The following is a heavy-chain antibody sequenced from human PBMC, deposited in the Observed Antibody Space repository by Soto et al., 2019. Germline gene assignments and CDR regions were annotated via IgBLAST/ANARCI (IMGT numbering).Heavy chain of an antibody. CDR1: GGTFSKDA. Sequence: QVQLVQSGAEVKKPGSSVPVSCKTSGGTFSKDAINWVRQAPGQGLEWMGLLIPVFGSPIYAQKFQGRIRIHADESTSTAFMDLSSLRSEDTAVYYYTRVLGYTFEPGKTRYYAMDVWGQGTTVSVSS. CDR2: LIPVFGSP. CDR3: TRVLGYTFEPGKTRYYAMDV. V-gene: IGHV1-69*01. J-gene: IGHJ6*02. D-gene: IGHD5-18*01.